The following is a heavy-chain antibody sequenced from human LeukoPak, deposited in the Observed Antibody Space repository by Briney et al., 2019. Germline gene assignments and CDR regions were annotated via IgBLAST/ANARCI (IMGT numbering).Heavy chain of an antibody. J-gene: IGHJ4*02. CDR3: ARGSITGTTNDY. CDR1: GYTFTSYD. Sequence: ASVKVSCKASGYTFTSYDINWVLQATGQGLEWMGWMNPNSGNTGYAQKFQGRVTMTRNTSISTAYMELSSLRSEDTAVYYCARGSITGTTNDYWGQGTLVTVSS. D-gene: IGHD1-20*01. V-gene: IGHV1-8*01. CDR2: MNPNSGNT.